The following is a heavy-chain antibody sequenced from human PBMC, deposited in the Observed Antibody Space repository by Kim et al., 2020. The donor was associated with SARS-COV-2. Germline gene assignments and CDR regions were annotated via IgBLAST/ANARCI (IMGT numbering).Heavy chain of an antibody. D-gene: IGHD3-3*01. CDR2: ISGSGGST. J-gene: IGHJ6*03. CDR1: GFTFSSYA. CDR3: AKDPPHTIFGVVIKSLPYYYYMDV. V-gene: IGHV3-23*01. Sequence: GGSLRLSCAASGFTFSSYAMSWVRQAPGKGLEWVSAISGSGGSTYYADSVKGRFTISRDNSKNTLYLQMNSLRAEDTAVYYCAKDPPHTIFGVVIKSLPYYYYMDVWGKGTTVTVSS.